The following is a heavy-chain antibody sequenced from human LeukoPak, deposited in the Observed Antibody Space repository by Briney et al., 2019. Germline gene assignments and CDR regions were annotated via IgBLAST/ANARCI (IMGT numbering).Heavy chain of an antibody. J-gene: IGHJ4*02. D-gene: IGHD3-3*01. CDR3: AAAEWFMPDGETPFDY. CDR2: IVVGGGNT. V-gene: IGHV1-58*02. Sequence: SVKVSCKASGFTFTSSAMQWVRQARGQRLEWIGWIVVGGGNTNYAQKFQERVTITRDMSTSTAYMELSGLRSEDTAVYYCAAAEWFMPDGETPFDYWGQGTLVTVSS. CDR1: GFTFTSSA.